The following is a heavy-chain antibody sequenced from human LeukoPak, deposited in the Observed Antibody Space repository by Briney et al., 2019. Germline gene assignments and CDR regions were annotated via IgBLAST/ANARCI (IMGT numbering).Heavy chain of an antibody. CDR2: IIPIFGTA. V-gene: IGHV1-69*13. D-gene: IGHD4-17*01. CDR3: ARHGRPTGYYGDSTGYDAFDI. CDR1: GGTFSSYA. J-gene: IGHJ3*02. Sequence: SVKVSCKASGGTFSSYAISWVRQAPGQGLEWMGGIIPIFGTANYAQKFQGRVTVTADESTSTAYMELSSLRSEDTAVYYCARHGRPTGYYGDSTGYDAFDIWGQGTMVTVSS.